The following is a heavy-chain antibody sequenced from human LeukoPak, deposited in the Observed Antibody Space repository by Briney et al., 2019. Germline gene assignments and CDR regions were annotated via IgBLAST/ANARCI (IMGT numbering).Heavy chain of an antibody. D-gene: IGHD5-12*01. CDR2: IKEDGSDK. J-gene: IGHJ4*02. CDR1: GFIFSSYW. V-gene: IGHV3-7*01. Sequence: GGSLRLSCAASGFIFSSYWMAWVRQAPGKGLEWVANIKEDGSDKNYVDSVKGRFTISRDNAKNSLYLQMNSLRAEDTAVYYCAVSLYSHGGYDFWGQGTLVTVSS. CDR3: AVSLYSHGGYDF.